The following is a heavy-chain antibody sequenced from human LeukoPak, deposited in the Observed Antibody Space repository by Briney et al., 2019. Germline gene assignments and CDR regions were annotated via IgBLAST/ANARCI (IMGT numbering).Heavy chain of an antibody. J-gene: IGHJ3*02. CDR2: ISSSSSYI. Sequence: PGGSLRLSCAASGFTFSSYDMTWVRQAPGKGLEWVSSISSSSSYIYYVDSVKGRFTISRDNAKSSLYLQMNSLRAEDTAVYYCARDTSAAAGPDSFDIWGQGTMVTVSS. CDR3: ARDTSAAAGPDSFDI. V-gene: IGHV3-21*01. CDR1: GFTFSSYD. D-gene: IGHD6-13*01.